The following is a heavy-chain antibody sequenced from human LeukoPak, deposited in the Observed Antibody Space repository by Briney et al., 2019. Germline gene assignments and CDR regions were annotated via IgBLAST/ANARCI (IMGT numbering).Heavy chain of an antibody. D-gene: IGHD6-25*01. CDR3: ARFSSGDAFDI. CDR2: ISYDGSNK. CDR1: GFTFSSYG. V-gene: IGHV3-30*03. Sequence: PGGSLRLSCAASGFTFSSYGMHWVRQAPGKGLEWVAVISYDGSNKYYADSVKGRLTISRDNSKNTLYLQMNSLRAEDTAVYYCARFSSGDAFDIWGQGTMVTVSS. J-gene: IGHJ3*02.